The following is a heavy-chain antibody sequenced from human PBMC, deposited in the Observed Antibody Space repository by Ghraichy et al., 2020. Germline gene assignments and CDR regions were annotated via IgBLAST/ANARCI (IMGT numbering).Heavy chain of an antibody. V-gene: IGHV3-30*18. CDR2: ISYDGSNK. CDR1: GFTFISYG. D-gene: IGHD4-17*01. CDR3: AKDWVTTSQDYYGMDV. J-gene: IGHJ6*02. Sequence: GETLNISCAASGFTFISYGMHWVRQAPGKGLEWVAVISYDGSNKYYADSVKGRFTISRDNSKNTLYLQMNSLRAEDTAVYYCAKDWVTTSQDYYGMDVWGQGTTVTVSS.